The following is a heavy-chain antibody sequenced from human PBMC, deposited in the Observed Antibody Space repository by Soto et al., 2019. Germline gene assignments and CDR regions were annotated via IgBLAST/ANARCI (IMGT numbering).Heavy chain of an antibody. CDR2: IYYSGST. D-gene: IGHD4-17*01. CDR1: GGSISSYY. J-gene: IGHJ4*02. V-gene: IGHV4-59*01. CDR3: ARAEMGPPMTTVTTFDY. Sequence: SETLSLTCTVSGGSISSYYWSWIRQPPGKGLEWIGYIYYSGSTNYNPSLKSRVTISVDTSKNQFSLKLSSVTAADTAVYYCARAEMGPPMTTVTTFDYWGQGTLVTVSS.